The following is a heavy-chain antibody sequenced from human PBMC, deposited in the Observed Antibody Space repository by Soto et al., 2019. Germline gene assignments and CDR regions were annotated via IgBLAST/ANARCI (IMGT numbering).Heavy chain of an antibody. Sequence: VQLLESGGGLVQPGGSLRLSCVASGLTFSSYAMSGVRQGPGKGLEWVSVISSGGGSTYYADSVKGRFTISRDNSKNTFYLRMNNLRADDTAVYFCAKYWQEVSGFGMDVWGQGTTVTVSS. CDR1: GLTFSSYA. CDR2: ISSGGGST. J-gene: IGHJ6*01. V-gene: IGHV3-23*01. CDR3: AKYWQEVSGFGMDV. D-gene: IGHD2-15*01.